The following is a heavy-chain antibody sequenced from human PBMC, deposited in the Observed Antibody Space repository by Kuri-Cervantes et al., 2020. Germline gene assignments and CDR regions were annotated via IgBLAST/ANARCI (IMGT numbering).Heavy chain of an antibody. J-gene: IGHJ3*02. V-gene: IGHV3-9*01. Sequence: SLKISCAASGFTFDDYAMHWVRQAPGKGLEWVSGISWNSGSIGYADSVKGRFTISRDNAKNSLYLQMNSLRAEDTAVYYCARVAYNWNDVTLDALDIWGQGTMVTVSS. CDR2: ISWNSGSI. CDR3: ARVAYNWNDVTLDALDI. CDR1: GFTFDDYA. D-gene: IGHD1-20*01.